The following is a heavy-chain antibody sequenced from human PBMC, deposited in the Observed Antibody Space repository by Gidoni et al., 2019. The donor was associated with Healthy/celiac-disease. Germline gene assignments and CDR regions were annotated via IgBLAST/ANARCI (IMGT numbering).Heavy chain of an antibody. CDR2: LYSGGST. Sequence: EVQLVESGGGLVQPGGSLSLSCAASGFTVSSNYMSWVRQAPGKGLEGVAVLYSGGSTYYADSVKGRFTISRDNAKNTLYFQMNSLRAEDTAVYYCARGGLAGATPFDYWGQGTLVTVSS. D-gene: IGHD1-26*01. CDR1: GFTVSSNY. CDR3: ARGGLAGATPFDY. J-gene: IGHJ4*02. V-gene: IGHV3-66*02.